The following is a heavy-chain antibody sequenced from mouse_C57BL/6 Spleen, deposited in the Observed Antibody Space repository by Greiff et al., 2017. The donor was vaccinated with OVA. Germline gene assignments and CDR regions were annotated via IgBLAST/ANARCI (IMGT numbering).Heavy chain of an antibody. J-gene: IGHJ1*03. CDR2: IFPGSGST. CDR1: GYTFTDYY. D-gene: IGHD1-1*01. V-gene: IGHV1-75*01. Sequence: QVQLKQSGPELVKPGASVKISCKASGYTFTDYYINWVKQRPGQGLEWIGWIFPGSGSTYYNEKFKGKATLTVDKSSSTDYMLLSSLTSQDSAVYVCARIDYYYGSSHWYFDVWGTGTTVTVSS. CDR3: ARIDYYYGSSHWYFDV.